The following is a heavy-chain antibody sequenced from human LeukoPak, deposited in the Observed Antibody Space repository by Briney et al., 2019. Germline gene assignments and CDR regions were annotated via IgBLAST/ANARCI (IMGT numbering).Heavy chain of an antibody. CDR1: GFTFSSYS. Sequence: GGSLRLSCAASGFTFSSYSMNWVRQAPGKGLEWVSAISGSGGSTYYADSVKGRFTISRDNSKNTLYLQMNSLRAEDTAVYYCANDYDFWSGYYGYWGQGTLVTVSS. J-gene: IGHJ4*02. D-gene: IGHD3-3*01. V-gene: IGHV3-23*01. CDR3: ANDYDFWSGYYGY. CDR2: ISGSGGST.